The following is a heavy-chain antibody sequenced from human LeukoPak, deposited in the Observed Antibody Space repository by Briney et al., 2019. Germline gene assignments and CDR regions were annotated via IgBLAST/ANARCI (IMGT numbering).Heavy chain of an antibody. V-gene: IGHV3-48*01. CDR1: GFPLSSYA. D-gene: IGHD6-13*01. CDR3: ARDHDSSSCPYFDY. Sequence: GGSLRLSCAAFGFPLSSYAMSWVRQAPGKGLEWVSYISSSSSTIYYADSVKGRFTISRDNAKNSLYLQMNSLRAEDTAVYYCARDHDSSSCPYFDYWGQGTLVTVSS. CDR2: ISSSSSTI. J-gene: IGHJ4*02.